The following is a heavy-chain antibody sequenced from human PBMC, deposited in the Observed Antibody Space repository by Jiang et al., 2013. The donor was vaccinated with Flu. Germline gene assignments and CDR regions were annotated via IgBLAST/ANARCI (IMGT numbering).Heavy chain of an antibody. CDR1: GGSISSSNW. D-gene: IGHD4-17*01. V-gene: IGHV4-4*02. CDR3: ARDRKSVRSWRAVTTGLDY. Sequence: GSGLVKPSGTLSLTCAVSGGSISSSNWWSWVRQPPGKGLEWIGEIYHSGSTNYNPSLKSRVTISVDKSKNQFSLKLSSVTAADTAVYYCARDRKSVRSWRAVTTGLDYWGQGTLVTVSS. J-gene: IGHJ4*02. CDR2: IYHSGST.